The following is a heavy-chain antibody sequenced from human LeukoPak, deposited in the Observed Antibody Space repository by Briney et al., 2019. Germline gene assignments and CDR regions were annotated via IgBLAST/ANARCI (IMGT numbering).Heavy chain of an antibody. CDR2: IYYSGST. J-gene: IGHJ4*02. CDR1: GGSMSSGAYY. D-gene: IGHD5-12*01. Sequence: PSETLSLTCTVSGGSMSSGAYYWNWIRQHPGKGLEWIGYIYYSGSTYYNPSLKSRVTISVDTSKNQFSLKLSSVTAADTAVYYCARGRRKAIDYWGQGTLVTVSS. CDR3: ARGRRKAIDY. V-gene: IGHV4-31*03.